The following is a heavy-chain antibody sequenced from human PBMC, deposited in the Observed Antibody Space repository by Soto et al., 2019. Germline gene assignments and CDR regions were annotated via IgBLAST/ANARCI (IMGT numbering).Heavy chain of an antibody. CDR3: AKKLPLGFGELLWYYYYMDV. D-gene: IGHD3-10*01. CDR2: ISGSGGST. CDR1: GFTFSSYA. J-gene: IGHJ6*03. V-gene: IGHV3-23*01. Sequence: GGSLRLSCAASGFTFSSYAMSWVRQAPGKGLEWVSAISGSGGSTYYADSVKGRFTISRDNSKNTLYLQMNSLRAEDTAVYYCAKKLPLGFGELLWYYYYMDVWGKGTTVTVSS.